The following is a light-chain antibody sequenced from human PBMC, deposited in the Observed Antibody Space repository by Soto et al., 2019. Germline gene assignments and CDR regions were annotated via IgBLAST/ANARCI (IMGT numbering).Light chain of an antibody. Sequence: TQSPATMSVSPGERATFSCRASQRVNTNLAWYQLKPGQAPRLLVYGASIRATGIPARFSGSGSGTEYSLTISSLQSEDFGVYFCQQYDQWWTFGQGTKVDIK. CDR3: QQYDQWWT. V-gene: IGKV3-15*01. CDR1: QRVNTN. CDR2: GAS. J-gene: IGKJ1*01.